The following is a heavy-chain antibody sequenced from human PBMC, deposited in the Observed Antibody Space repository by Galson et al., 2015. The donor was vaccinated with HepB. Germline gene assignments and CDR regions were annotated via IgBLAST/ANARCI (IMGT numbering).Heavy chain of an antibody. CDR3: ARDPSYHYDSSGYYLHYMDV. CDR2: ISTSSATI. V-gene: IGHV3-48*02. J-gene: IGHJ6*03. D-gene: IGHD3-22*01. CDR1: GFTFSSYF. Sequence: SLRLSCAASGFTFSSYFMNWVRQAPGKGLEWISYISTSSATIYYADSVKGRFTISRDNVKNSLYLQLNSLRDEDTAVYYCARDPSYHYDSSGYYLHYMDVWGKGTTVTVSS.